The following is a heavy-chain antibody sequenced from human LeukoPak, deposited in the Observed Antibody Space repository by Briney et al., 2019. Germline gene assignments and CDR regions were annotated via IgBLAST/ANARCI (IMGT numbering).Heavy chain of an antibody. CDR1: GGTFSSYA. D-gene: IGHD4-17*01. J-gene: IGHJ5*02. Sequence: SVKVSCKASGGTFSSYAISWVRQAPGKGLEWMGGIIPIFGTANYAQKFQGRLTITTDESTSTAYMELSSLRSEDTAVYYCARLTTVTNNWFDPWGQGTLVTVSS. V-gene: IGHV1-69*05. CDR2: IIPIFGTA. CDR3: ARLTTVTNNWFDP.